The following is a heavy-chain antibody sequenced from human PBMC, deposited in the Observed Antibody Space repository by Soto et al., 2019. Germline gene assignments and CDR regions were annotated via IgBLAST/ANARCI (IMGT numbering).Heavy chain of an antibody. J-gene: IGHJ5*02. CDR2: LYWDDDK. V-gene: IGHV2-5*02. CDR3: VSGSFPNWFDP. CDR1: GISLSTSGAG. D-gene: IGHD3-10*01. Sequence: QITLKESGPTLVKPTQTLTLTCTFSGISLSTSGAGVGWLRQPPGTALEWLAPLYWDDDKRYSASLKRRLTITKDTSKNQVDLTMSIMDPEDTATYFCVSGSFPNWFDPWGQGILVIVSS.